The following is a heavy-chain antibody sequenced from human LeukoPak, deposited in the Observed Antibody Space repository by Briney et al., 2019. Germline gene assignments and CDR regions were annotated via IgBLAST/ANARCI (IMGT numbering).Heavy chain of an antibody. CDR1: GFTFSSYS. V-gene: IGHV3-48*02. CDR3: ARDRVLGSSEGFDY. J-gene: IGHJ4*02. Sequence: GGSLRLSCAASGFTFSSYSMNWFRQAPGKGLEWVSYISSSSSTIYYADSVKGRFTISRDKAKNSLFLQMNSLRDDDTAVYYCARDRVLGSSEGFDYWGQGTLVTVSS. D-gene: IGHD6-13*01. CDR2: ISSSSSTI.